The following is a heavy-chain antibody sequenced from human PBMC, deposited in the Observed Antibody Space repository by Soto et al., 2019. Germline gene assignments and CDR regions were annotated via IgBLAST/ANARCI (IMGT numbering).Heavy chain of an antibody. CDR3: ARGIGTLTGDPPDDAFDI. Sequence: ASVKVSCKASGYTFTGYYMHWVRQAPGQGLEWMGWINPNSGGTNYAQKFQGWVTMTRDTSISTAYMELSRLRSDDTAMYYCARGIGTLTGDPPDDAFDIWGQGTMVTVSS. D-gene: IGHD7-27*01. J-gene: IGHJ3*02. V-gene: IGHV1-2*04. CDR2: INPNSGGT. CDR1: GYTFTGYY.